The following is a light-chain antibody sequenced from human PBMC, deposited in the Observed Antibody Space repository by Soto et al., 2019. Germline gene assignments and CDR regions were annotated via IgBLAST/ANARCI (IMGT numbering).Light chain of an antibody. CDR1: QSVSSN. CDR2: CSS. Sequence: EIVITQAPATLSVSPGERSTLSWRASQSVSSNLAWYQQKPGQSPRLLIYCSSTRATGIPASFSGSVSGTEFTLTIRSLQSEDFAVYYCQQYNNWWTFGQGTQVDIK. CDR3: QQYNNWWT. V-gene: IGKV3-15*01. J-gene: IGKJ1*01.